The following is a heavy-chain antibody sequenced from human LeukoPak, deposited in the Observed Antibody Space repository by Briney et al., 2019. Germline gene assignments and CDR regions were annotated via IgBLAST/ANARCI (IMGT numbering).Heavy chain of an antibody. V-gene: IGHV4-4*09. Sequence: SETLSLTCTVSGGSISGYYWNWLRQPPGKGLEWIGYIYTSESTKYNPSLKSRVTTSVDTSKTQFSLSLSSVTAADTAVYYCARARRPSIYYFDDWGQGTLVTVSS. CDR3: ARARRPSIYYFDD. CDR1: GGSISGYY. J-gene: IGHJ4*02. D-gene: IGHD2-21*01. CDR2: IYTSEST.